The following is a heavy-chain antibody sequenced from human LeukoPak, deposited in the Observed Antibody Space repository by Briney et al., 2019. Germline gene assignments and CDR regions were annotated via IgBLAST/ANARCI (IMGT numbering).Heavy chain of an antibody. CDR1: GFTFSRYW. Sequence: GGTLRLSCAASGFTFSRYWMTWVRQAPGKGLEWVANIKQDGSEKYYVDSVKGRFTISRDNAKNSLYLQMNSLRDEDTAVYYCARDWGGENDYWGQGTLVTVSS. CDR2: IKQDGSEK. D-gene: IGHD3-10*01. J-gene: IGHJ4*02. V-gene: IGHV3-7*01. CDR3: ARDWGGENDY.